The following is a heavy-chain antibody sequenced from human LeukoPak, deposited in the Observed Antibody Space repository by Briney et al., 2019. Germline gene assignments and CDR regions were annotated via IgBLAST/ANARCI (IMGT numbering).Heavy chain of an antibody. CDR3: ASKTTGTRELGAFDI. Sequence: PSETLSLTCTVSGGSISSSSYYWGWIRQPPGKGLEWIGSIYYSGSNYYNPSLKSRVTISVDTSKNQFSLKLSSVTAADTAVYYCASKTTGTRELGAFDIWGQGTMVTVSS. CDR1: GGSISSSSYY. CDR2: IYYSGSN. V-gene: IGHV4-39*07. D-gene: IGHD1-1*01. J-gene: IGHJ3*02.